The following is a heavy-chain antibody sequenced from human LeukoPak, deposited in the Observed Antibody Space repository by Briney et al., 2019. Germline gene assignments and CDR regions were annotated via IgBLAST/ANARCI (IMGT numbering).Heavy chain of an antibody. Sequence: SVKVSCKTSGYAFSSYDINWVRQAPGQGLEWMGWMNPNTGHTGSAEQFQGRVTMTRNTSISTAYMELSSLKSEDTATYYCARGRSDCNNGVCYSNYYYMDVWGKGTTVTVSS. CDR2: MNPNTGHT. V-gene: IGHV1-8*01. J-gene: IGHJ6*03. CDR1: GYAFSSYD. CDR3: ARGRSDCNNGVCYSNYYYMDV. D-gene: IGHD2-8*01.